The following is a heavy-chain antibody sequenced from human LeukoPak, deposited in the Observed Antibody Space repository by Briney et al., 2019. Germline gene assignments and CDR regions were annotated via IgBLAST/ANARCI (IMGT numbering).Heavy chain of an antibody. CDR2: TYTSGTT. Sequence: SETLSLTCTVSGGSISRGSYCWGWIRQPAGKGLEWIGRTYTSGTTNYNPSLKSRVTMSVDTSKNQFSLKLNSVTAADTAVYYCARSVEGYCSGGSCYSYYYYMDVWGKGTTVTVSS. J-gene: IGHJ6*03. V-gene: IGHV4-61*02. D-gene: IGHD2-15*01. CDR3: ARSVEGYCSGGSCYSYYYYMDV. CDR1: GGSISRGSYC.